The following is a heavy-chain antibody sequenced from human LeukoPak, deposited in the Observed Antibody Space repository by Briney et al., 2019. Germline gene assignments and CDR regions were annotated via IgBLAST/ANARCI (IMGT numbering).Heavy chain of an antibody. D-gene: IGHD6-13*01. CDR3: ARGNGSSWFYYYYYYMDV. J-gene: IGHJ6*03. Sequence: SETLSLTCTVSGGSISSYYWSWIRQPPGKGLEWIGYIYYSGSTNYNPSLKSRVTISVDTSKNQFSLKLSSVTAADTAVYYCARGNGSSWFYYYYYYMDVWGKGTTVTISS. V-gene: IGHV4-59*13. CDR1: GGSISSYY. CDR2: IYYSGST.